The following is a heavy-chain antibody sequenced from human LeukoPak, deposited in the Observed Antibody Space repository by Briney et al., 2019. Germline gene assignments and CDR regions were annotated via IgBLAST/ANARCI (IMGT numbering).Heavy chain of an antibody. CDR2: INHSGST. V-gene: IGHV4-34*01. CDR1: GGSFSGYY. J-gene: IGHJ4*02. CDR3: ARGEGTMVRGVIIKSRYFDY. Sequence: SETLSLTCAVYGGSFSGYYWSWIRQPPGKGLEWIGEINHSGSTNYNPSLKSRVTISVDTSKNQLSLKLSSVTAADTAVYYCARGEGTMVRGVIIKSRYFDYWGQGTLVTVSS. D-gene: IGHD3-10*01.